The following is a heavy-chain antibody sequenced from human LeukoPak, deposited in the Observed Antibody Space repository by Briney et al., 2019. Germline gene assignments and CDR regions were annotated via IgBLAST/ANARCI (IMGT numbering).Heavy chain of an antibody. CDR2: ISSSSSYI. D-gene: IGHD3-22*01. Sequence: GGSLRLSCAASGFTLSSYSMNWVRQAPGKGVEWVSFISSSSSYISSPASVKGPFTISTDNAKNSLYLQMHSLRAEDTAVYYCARLPSSGYYSGNYWGQGTLVTVSS. J-gene: IGHJ4*02. CDR3: ARLPSSGYYSGNY. V-gene: IGHV3-21*05. CDR1: GFTLSSYS.